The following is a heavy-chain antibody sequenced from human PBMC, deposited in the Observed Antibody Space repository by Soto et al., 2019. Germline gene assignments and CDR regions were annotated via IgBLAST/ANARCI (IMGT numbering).Heavy chain of an antibody. CDR2: IKQDGSEK. CDR3: ARDSLEYYYYGMDV. Sequence: PGGSLRLSCAASGFTFSSYWMSWARTATGKGLEWVANIKQDGSEKYYVDSVKGRFTISRDNAKNSLYLQMNSLRAEDTAVYYCARDSLEYYYYGMDVWGQGTTVTVSS. J-gene: IGHJ6*02. V-gene: IGHV3-7*01. CDR1: GFTFSSYW.